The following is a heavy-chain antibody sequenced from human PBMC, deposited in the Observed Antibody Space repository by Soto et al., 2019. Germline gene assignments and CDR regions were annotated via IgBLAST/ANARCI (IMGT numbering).Heavy chain of an antibody. CDR1: GFTFSRYW. CDR3: ARDSQPPYYYYGMDV. CDR2: IKQDGSEK. Sequence: GGSLRLSCAASGFTFSRYWMTWVRQAPGKGLEWVASIKQDGSEKYSVDSVKGRFTVSRDNAKNSLYLQMNSLRAEDTAVYYCARDSQPPYYYYGMDVWGQGTTVTVSS. J-gene: IGHJ6*02. V-gene: IGHV3-7*01.